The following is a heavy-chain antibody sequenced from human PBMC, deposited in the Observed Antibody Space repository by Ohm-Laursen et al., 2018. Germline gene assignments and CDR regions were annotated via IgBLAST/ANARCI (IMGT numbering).Heavy chain of an antibody. D-gene: IGHD5-12*01. CDR2: ISYDGSNK. Sequence: SLRLSCAASGFTFSSYGMHWVRQAPGTGLEWVAVISYDGSNKYYADSVKGRFTISRDNSKNTLYLQMNSLRAEDTAVYYCAKGVYGFVDIVATSTSALDYWGQGTLVTVSS. CDR3: AKGVYGFVDIVATSTSALDY. CDR1: GFTFSSYG. J-gene: IGHJ4*02. V-gene: IGHV3-30*18.